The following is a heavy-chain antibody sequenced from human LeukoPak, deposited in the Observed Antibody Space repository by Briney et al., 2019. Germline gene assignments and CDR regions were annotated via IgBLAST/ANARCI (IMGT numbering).Heavy chain of an antibody. Sequence: PSETLSLTCTVSGGSVSSGSYYWSWIRQPPGKGLEWIGYIYYSGSTNYNPSLKSRVTISVDTSKTQFSLKLSSVTAADTAVYYCARAGTMVRGVIEFFAYWGQGTLVTVSS. V-gene: IGHV4-61*01. D-gene: IGHD3-10*01. CDR3: ARAGTMVRGVIEFFAY. CDR1: GGSVSSGSYY. CDR2: IYYSGST. J-gene: IGHJ4*02.